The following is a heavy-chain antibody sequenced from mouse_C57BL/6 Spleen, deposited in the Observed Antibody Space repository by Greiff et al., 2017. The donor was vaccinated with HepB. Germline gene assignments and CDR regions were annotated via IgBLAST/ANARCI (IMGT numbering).Heavy chain of an antibody. V-gene: IGHV5-9-1*02. D-gene: IGHD1-1*01. CDR1: GFTFSSYA. J-gene: IGHJ3*01. Sequence: DVMLVESGEGLVKPGGSLKLSCAASGFTFSSYAMSWVRQTPEKRLEWVAYISSGGDYIYYADTVKGRFTISRDNARNSLYLQMSSLKYEDTALYYCKRCGSSYVWFAYWGQGALVTVSA. CDR2: ISSGGDYI. CDR3: KRCGSSYVWFAY.